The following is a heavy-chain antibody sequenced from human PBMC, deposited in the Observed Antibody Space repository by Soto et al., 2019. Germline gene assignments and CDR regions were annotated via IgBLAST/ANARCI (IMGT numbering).Heavy chain of an antibody. CDR3: ARHVRGAVTMNWFDP. D-gene: IGHD4-17*01. Sequence: QLQESGPGLVKPSETLSLTCTASGGSIISSNFYWGWIRQPPGKGLEWIGSVEYGGSTYDNPSLKSRVTLSADTSKNQFSLNLTSVTAADTAIYYCARHVRGAVTMNWFDPWGHGTLVTVSS. V-gene: IGHV4-39*01. J-gene: IGHJ5*02. CDR1: GGSIISSNFY. CDR2: VEYGGST.